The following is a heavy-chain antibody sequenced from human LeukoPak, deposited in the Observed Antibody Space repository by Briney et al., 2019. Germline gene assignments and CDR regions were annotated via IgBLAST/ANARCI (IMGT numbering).Heavy chain of an antibody. CDR2: IRYDGSNK. CDR3: AKAHDYDFWSGYPSDY. CDR1: GFTFSSYG. Sequence: GGSLRLSCAASGFTFSSYGMHWVRQAPGKGLEWVAFIRYDGSNKYYADSVKSRFTISRDNSKNTLYLQMNSLRAEDTAVYYCAKAHDYDFWSGYPSDYWGQGTLVTVSS. V-gene: IGHV3-30*02. D-gene: IGHD3-3*01. J-gene: IGHJ4*02.